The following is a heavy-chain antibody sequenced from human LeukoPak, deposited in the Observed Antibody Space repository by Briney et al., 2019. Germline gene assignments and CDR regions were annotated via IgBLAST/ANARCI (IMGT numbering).Heavy chain of an antibody. Sequence: GGSLRLSCAASGVSVTGNYWHWVRQAPGRAPEWVALLYSDGNTRYAASVTGRFTFSRDVAKSTLFPQMVNLRAEDTAQYYCVYGDYPLTNWGQGTLVTVSS. J-gene: IGHJ4*02. CDR2: LYSDGNT. CDR1: GVSVTGNY. V-gene: IGHV3-66*01. CDR3: VYGDYPLTN. D-gene: IGHD4-17*01.